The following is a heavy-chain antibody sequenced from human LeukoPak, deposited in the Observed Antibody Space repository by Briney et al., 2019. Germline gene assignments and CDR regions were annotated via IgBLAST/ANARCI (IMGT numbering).Heavy chain of an antibody. V-gene: IGHV1-24*01. Sequence: ASVTVSCKVPGYTLTELSMHWVRQAPGKGLEWMGGFDPEDGETIYAQKFQGRVTMTEDTSTDTAYMELSSLRSEDTAVYYCATWVGDYHSGFDYWGQGTLVTVSS. CDR1: GYTLTELS. CDR3: ATWVGDYHSGFDY. J-gene: IGHJ4*02. D-gene: IGHD4-17*01. CDR2: FDPEDGET.